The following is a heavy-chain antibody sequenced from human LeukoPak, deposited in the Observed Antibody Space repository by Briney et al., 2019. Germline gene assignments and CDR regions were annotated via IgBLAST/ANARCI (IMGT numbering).Heavy chain of an antibody. V-gene: IGHV4-38-2*02. CDR3: AMGQQLVSDAFDI. D-gene: IGHD6-13*01. CDR1: GYSISSGYY. J-gene: IGHJ3*02. CDR2: INHSGST. Sequence: SETLSLTCTVSGYSISSGYYWGWIRQPPGKGLEWIGEINHSGSTNYNPSLKSRVTISVDTSKNQFSLKLSSVTAADTAVYYCAMGQQLVSDAFDIWGQGTMVTVSS.